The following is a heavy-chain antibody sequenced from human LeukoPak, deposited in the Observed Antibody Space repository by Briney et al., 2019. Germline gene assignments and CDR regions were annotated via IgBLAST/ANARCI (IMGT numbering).Heavy chain of an antibody. Sequence: PSETLSLTCTVSGGSISRGSHYWSWIRQPPGKGLEWIGYIYYSGSTNYNPSLKSRVTISVDTSKNQFSLKLSSVTAADTAVYYCARGRKVVVDYEPQTFDVWGQGTLVTVSS. CDR1: GGSISRGSHY. CDR3: ARGRKVVVDYEPQTFDV. J-gene: IGHJ3*01. CDR2: IYYSGST. V-gene: IGHV4-61*01. D-gene: IGHD2-15*01.